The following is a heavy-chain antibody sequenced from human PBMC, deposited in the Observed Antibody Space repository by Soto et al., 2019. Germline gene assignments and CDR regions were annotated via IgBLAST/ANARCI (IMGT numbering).Heavy chain of an antibody. D-gene: IGHD4-17*01. CDR2: VSGRGGST. CDR1: GFTFNHYA. J-gene: IGHJ6*02. Sequence: VHLLESGGGLVQPGGSLRLACTASGFTFNHYAMSWVRQAPGKGLEWVSAVSGRGGSTKYADSVKGRFIISRDNSNRTLYLQMDRLRGEDTAVYYCAKDSTVTTSLYFYYYGFDVWGQGTTVTVSS. CDR3: AKDSTVTTSLYFYYYGFDV. V-gene: IGHV3-23*01.